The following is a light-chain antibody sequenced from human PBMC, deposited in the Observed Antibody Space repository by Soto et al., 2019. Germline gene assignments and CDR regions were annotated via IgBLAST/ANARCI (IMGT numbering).Light chain of an antibody. CDR2: VNTDGSH. CDR1: SGHSSYA. Sequence: QPVLTQSPSASASLGASVKLTCTLSSGHSSYAIAWHQQQPEKGPRYLMKVNTDGSHNKGDGIPDRFSGSSSGAERYLTISSLQSEDEADYYCQTWGAGFSVVFGGVTKLTVL. CDR3: QTWGAGFSVV. J-gene: IGLJ2*01. V-gene: IGLV4-69*01.